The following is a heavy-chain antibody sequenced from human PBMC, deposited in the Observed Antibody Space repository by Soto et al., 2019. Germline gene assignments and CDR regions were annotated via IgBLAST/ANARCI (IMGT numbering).Heavy chain of an antibody. CDR3: ARVIFGHSFLDAFDI. CDR2: ISYDGSNK. V-gene: IGHV3-30*03. J-gene: IGHJ3*02. Sequence: PGGSLRLSCAASGFTFSSYGMHWVRQAPGKGLEWVAVISYDGSNKYYADSVKGRFTISRDNSKNTLYLQMNSLRAEDTAVYYCARVIFGHSFLDAFDIWGQGTMVTVSS. D-gene: IGHD3-3*01. CDR1: GFTFSSYG.